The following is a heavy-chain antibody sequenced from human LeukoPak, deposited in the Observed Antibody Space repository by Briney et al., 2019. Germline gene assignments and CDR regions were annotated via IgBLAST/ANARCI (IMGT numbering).Heavy chain of an antibody. V-gene: IGHV1-69*13. J-gene: IGHJ3*02. CDR2: IVPIFGTA. CDR3: AVTTGTAASDAFDI. CDR1: GGTFSSYA. D-gene: IGHD1-1*01. Sequence: SVKVSCKASGGTFSSYAISWVRQAPGQGLEWMGGIVPIFGTANYAQKFQGRVTITADESTSTAYMELSSLRSEDTAVYYCAVTTGTAASDAFDIWGQGTMVTVSS.